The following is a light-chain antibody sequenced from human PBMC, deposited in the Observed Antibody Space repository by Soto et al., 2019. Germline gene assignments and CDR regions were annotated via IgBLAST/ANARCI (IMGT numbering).Light chain of an antibody. J-gene: IGLJ1*01. Sequence: QSALTQPASVSGSPGQSITISCTGTSSDVGGYNYVSWYQQHPGKAPKLMIYEVSNRPSGVSNRFSGSKSGSTASLTISGLQAEDEADYYCSAYTTSIALYVFGARTKLTVL. V-gene: IGLV2-14*01. CDR1: SSDVGGYNY. CDR3: SAYTTSIALYV. CDR2: EVS.